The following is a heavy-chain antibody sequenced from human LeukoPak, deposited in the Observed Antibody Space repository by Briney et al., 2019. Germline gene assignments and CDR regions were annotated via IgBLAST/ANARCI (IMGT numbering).Heavy chain of an antibody. CDR1: GGTFSSYA. CDR3: ARWQGNDNDSSGGGLDY. D-gene: IGHD3-22*01. V-gene: IGHV1-69*05. Sequence: SVKVSCKASGGTFSSYAISWVRQAPGQGLEWMGGITPIFGTANYAQKFQGRVTITTDESTSTAYMELSSLRSEDTAVYYCARWQGNDNDSSGGGLDYWGQGTLVTVSS. CDR2: ITPIFGTA. J-gene: IGHJ4*02.